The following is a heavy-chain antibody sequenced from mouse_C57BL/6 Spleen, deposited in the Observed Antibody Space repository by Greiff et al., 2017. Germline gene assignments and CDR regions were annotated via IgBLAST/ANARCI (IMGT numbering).Heavy chain of an antibody. D-gene: IGHD2-1*01. Sequence: QVQLQQPGTELAKPGASVKLSCKASGYTFTSYWMHWVKQRPGQGLEWIGNINPSNGGTNYNEKFKSKATLTVDKSSSTAYMQLSSLTSEDSAVYYCARRGYGNYIYYAMDYWGQGTSVTVSS. J-gene: IGHJ4*01. CDR3: ARRGYGNYIYYAMDY. CDR1: GYTFTSYW. V-gene: IGHV1-53*01. CDR2: INPSNGGT.